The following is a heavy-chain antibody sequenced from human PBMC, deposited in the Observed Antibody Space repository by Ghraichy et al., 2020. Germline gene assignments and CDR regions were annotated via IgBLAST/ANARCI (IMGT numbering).Heavy chain of an antibody. CDR1: GGSISSGGYY. CDR3: ARVHVTTFLSYFDY. D-gene: IGHD4-17*01. V-gene: IGHV4-31*03. CDR2: IYYSGST. Sequence: SETLSLTCTVSGGSISSGGYYWSWIRQHPGKGLEWIGYIYYSGSTYYNPSLKSRVTISVDTSKNQFSLKLSSVTAADTAVYYCARVHVTTFLSYFDYWGQGTLVTVSS. J-gene: IGHJ4*02.